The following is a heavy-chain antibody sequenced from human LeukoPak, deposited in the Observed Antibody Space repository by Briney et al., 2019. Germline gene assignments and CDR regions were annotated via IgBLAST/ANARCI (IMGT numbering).Heavy chain of an antibody. V-gene: IGHV1-3*01. J-gene: IGHJ6*02. D-gene: IGHD4-17*01. Sequence: VASVKVPCKASGYTFTSYAMHWVRQAPGQRLEWMGWINAGNGNTKYSQKFQGRVTITRDTSASTAYMELSSLRSEDTAVYYCARDPRFDYAEGMDVWGQGTTVTVSS. CDR2: INAGNGNT. CDR3: ARDPRFDYAEGMDV. CDR1: GYTFTSYA.